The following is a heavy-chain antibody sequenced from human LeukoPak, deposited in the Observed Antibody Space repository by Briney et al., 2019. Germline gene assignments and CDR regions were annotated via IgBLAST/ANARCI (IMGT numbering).Heavy chain of an antibody. V-gene: IGHV3-74*01. CDR3: ATGNYYDSRGYYTFGH. Sequence: GGSLRLSCAASGFTFSRYWMPWVRQAPGKGLVWVSRINGDGSTTSYADSVKGGFTISRDNAKNTLYLQMNSLRAEDTAVYYCATGNYYDSRGYYTFGHWGQGTLVTVSS. D-gene: IGHD3-22*01. J-gene: IGHJ1*01. CDR2: INGDGSTT. CDR1: GFTFSRYW.